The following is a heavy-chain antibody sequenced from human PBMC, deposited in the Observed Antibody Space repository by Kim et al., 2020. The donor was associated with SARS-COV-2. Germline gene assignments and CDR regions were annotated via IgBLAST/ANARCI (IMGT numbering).Heavy chain of an antibody. Sequence: SETLSLTCAVYGGSFSGYYWSWIRQPPGKGLEWIGEINHSGSTNYNPSLKSRVTISVDTSKNQFSLKLSSVTAADTAVYYCARGRDDPVLLWFGEFRLINYGMDVWGQGTTVTVSS. CDR2: INHSGST. CDR3: ARGRDDPVLLWFGEFRLINYGMDV. J-gene: IGHJ6*02. V-gene: IGHV4-34*01. D-gene: IGHD3-10*01. CDR1: GGSFSGYY.